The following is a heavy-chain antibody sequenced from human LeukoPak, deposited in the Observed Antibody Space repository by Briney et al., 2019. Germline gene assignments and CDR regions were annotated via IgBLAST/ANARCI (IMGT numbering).Heavy chain of an antibody. CDR2: ISGSGTNT. CDR1: GFTFSSYG. D-gene: IGHD3-10*01. J-gene: IGHJ4*02. V-gene: IGHV3-23*01. CDR3: AKDYYGYFDY. Sequence: GGSLRLSCAASGFTFSSYGMSWVRQAPGVGLEWVSAISGSGTNTYYADSVKGRFTISRDNSKNTLYLEMNSLRVEDTAVFYCAKDYYGYFDYWGQGTLVTVSS.